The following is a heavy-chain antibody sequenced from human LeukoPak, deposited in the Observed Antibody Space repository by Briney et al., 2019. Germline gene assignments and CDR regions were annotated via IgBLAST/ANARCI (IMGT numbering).Heavy chain of an antibody. V-gene: IGHV3-23*01. Sequence: GGSLRLSCAASGFTFSSYAMSWVRQAPGKGLEWVSAISGSGGSTYYADSVKGRFTISRDNAKNSLHLQMNSLRAEDTAVYYCARGSGGFYRAVWGQGTTVTVSS. CDR2: ISGSGGST. CDR1: GFTFSSYA. CDR3: ARGSGGFYRAV. D-gene: IGHD6-19*01. J-gene: IGHJ6*02.